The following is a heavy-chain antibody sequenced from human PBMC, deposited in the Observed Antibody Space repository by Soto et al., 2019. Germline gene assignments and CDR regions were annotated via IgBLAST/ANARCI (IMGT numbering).Heavy chain of an antibody. D-gene: IGHD5-18*01. CDR2: IIPIFGTA. Sequence: QVQLVQSGAEVKKPGSSVKVSCKASGGTFSSYAISWVRQAPGQGLEWMGGIIPIFGTANYAQKFQGRVTITEEESTRTAYMERSSLRSEDTAVYYCARGSAAMVTEGWYFDLWGRGTLVTVSS. CDR1: GGTFSSYA. J-gene: IGHJ2*01. V-gene: IGHV1-69*12. CDR3: ARGSAAMVTEGWYFDL.